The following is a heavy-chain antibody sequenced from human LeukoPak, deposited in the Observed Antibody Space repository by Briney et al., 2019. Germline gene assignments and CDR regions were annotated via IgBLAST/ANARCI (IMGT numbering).Heavy chain of an antibody. V-gene: IGHV3-74*01. J-gene: IGHJ4*02. CDR1: GFTFSSYG. Sequence: PGGSLRLSCAASGFTFSSYGMHWVRQAPGKGLVWVARVHGDGSSTTYADSVKGRFTNARDNAKNTLFLQLNSLRAEDTAVYYCARDLHYASDYWGQGTLVTVSS. CDR3: ARDLHYASDY. D-gene: IGHD3-16*01. CDR2: VHGDGSST.